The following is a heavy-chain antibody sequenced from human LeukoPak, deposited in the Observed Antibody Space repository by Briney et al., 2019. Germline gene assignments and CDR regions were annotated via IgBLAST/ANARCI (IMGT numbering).Heavy chain of an antibody. J-gene: IGHJ4*02. Sequence: GGSLKISCKGSGYSFTSYWIGWVRQVPGKGLEWMGLIYPGDSDTRYSPSFQGQVTFSVDASISTAYLQLSGLRASDTAIYYCVRFGLTSSLDYWGQGTLVTVSS. CDR2: IYPGDSDT. D-gene: IGHD6-13*01. CDR3: VRFGLTSSLDY. CDR1: GYSFTSYW. V-gene: IGHV5-51*01.